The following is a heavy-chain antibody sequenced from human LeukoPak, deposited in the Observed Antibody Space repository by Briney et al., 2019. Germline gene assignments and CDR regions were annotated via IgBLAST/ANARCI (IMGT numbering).Heavy chain of an antibody. J-gene: IGHJ5*02. CDR2: FDPEGGET. CDR3: ATRHFASNWFDP. V-gene: IGHV1-24*01. CDR1: GYTLSDLT. Sequence: ASVKVSCKVSGYTLSDLTIHWVRQAPGKGLEWMGGFDPEGGETIYARNFRGRVTMTEDTSTDTAYMELRSLTSEDTAVYYCATRHFASNWFDPWGQGTLVTVSS. D-gene: IGHD3-9*01.